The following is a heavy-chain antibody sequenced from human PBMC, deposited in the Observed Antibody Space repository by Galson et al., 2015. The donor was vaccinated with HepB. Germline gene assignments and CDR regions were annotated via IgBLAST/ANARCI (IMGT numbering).Heavy chain of an antibody. Sequence: CAISGDSVSNNSAAWNWIRQSPSRGLEWLGRTYYRSKWYNDYAVSVKSRITINPDTSKNQFPLQLNSVTPEDTAVYYCARVVIESGAYYFDYWGQGTLVTVSS. CDR3: ARVVIESGAYYFDY. V-gene: IGHV6-1*01. D-gene: IGHD3-10*01. CDR1: GDSVSNNSAA. J-gene: IGHJ4*02. CDR2: TYYRSKWYN.